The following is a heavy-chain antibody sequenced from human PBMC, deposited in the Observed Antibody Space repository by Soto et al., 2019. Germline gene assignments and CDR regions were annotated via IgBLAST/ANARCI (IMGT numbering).Heavy chain of an antibody. V-gene: IGHV4-4*07. Sequence: SETLSLTCTVSGGSISSYYWSWIRQPAGKGLEWIGRIYTSGSTNYNPSLKSRVTMSVDTSKNQFSLKLSSVTAADTAVYYCARDRPKSKGGWLGELSFYCMDVWGQGTKVTVSS. CDR1: GGSISSYY. J-gene: IGHJ6*02. CDR2: IYTSGST. D-gene: IGHD3-10*01. CDR3: ARDRPKSKGGWLGELSFYCMDV.